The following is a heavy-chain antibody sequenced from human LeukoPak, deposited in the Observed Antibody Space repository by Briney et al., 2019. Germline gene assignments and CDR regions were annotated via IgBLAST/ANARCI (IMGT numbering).Heavy chain of an antibody. Sequence: GGSLRLSCIGSGFSFGDFYTSWIRQSPGEGLEWVSYITTSGTTMDYADSVKGRFTISRDNAKRSVYLQMNSLRVEDSAVYYCARRDHMDVWGEGTTVTVSS. J-gene: IGHJ6*03. V-gene: IGHV3-11*04. CDR1: GFSFGDFY. CDR3: ARRDHMDV. CDR2: ITTSGTTM.